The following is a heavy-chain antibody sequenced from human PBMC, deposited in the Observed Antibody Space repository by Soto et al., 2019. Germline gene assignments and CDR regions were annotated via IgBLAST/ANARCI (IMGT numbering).Heavy chain of an antibody. J-gene: IGHJ4*02. CDR1: GGSISSGSYY. Sequence: QVQLQESGPGLVKPSQTLSLTCTVSGGSISSGSYYWSWIRQHPGKGLEWVGYIYYSGSTYYNPSLKIRVSISVDTAKNQFSLKLSSVTAADTAVYYCARDHGPQSAFDYWGQGTLVSVSS. CDR2: IYYSGST. CDR3: ARDHGPQSAFDY. V-gene: IGHV4-31*03.